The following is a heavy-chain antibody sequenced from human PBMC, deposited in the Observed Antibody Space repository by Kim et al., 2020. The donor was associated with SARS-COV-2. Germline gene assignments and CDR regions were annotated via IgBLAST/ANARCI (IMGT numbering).Heavy chain of an antibody. CDR2: IDPSDSYT. CDR3: ARMTGTDRGYGVDWFDP. J-gene: IGHJ5*02. Sequence: GESLKISCKGSGYKFTNYWITWVRQMPGKGLEWMGRIDPSDSYTNFSPSFQGHVTISADKSIYTAYLQWDSLRASDTAIYYCARMTGTDRGYGVDWFDPW. V-gene: IGHV5-10-1*01. D-gene: IGHD5-12*01. CDR1: GYKFTNYW.